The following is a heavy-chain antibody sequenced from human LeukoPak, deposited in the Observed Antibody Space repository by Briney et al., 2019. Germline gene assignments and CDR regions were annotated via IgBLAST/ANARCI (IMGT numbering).Heavy chain of an antibody. CDR3: AKGLGEFASAPDS. D-gene: IGHD6-6*01. J-gene: IGHJ5*01. V-gene: IGHV3-23*01. Sequence: GGSLRLSCAASGFTFSNFGMSWVRQAPGKGLEWVSAIFGNGVTTYYADSVEGRFIISRDNSQNRLFLQVNSLRVEDTAVYYCAKGLGEFASAPDSWGQGTLVTVSS. CDR2: IFGNGVTT. CDR1: GFTFSNFG.